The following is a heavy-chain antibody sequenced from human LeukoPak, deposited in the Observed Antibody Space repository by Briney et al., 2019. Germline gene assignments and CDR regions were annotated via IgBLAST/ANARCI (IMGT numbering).Heavy chain of an antibody. J-gene: IGHJ4*02. Sequence: GGSLRLSCVASGFSLSGYWMYWFRQAPGKGLMYISRNNGDGSTTNYADVVKGRFTMSRDNVKNTLYLQMNSLRVEDTAVYYCARDRLVVVPAAMDYWGQGTLVTVSS. CDR2: NNGDGSTT. D-gene: IGHD2-2*01. CDR3: ARDRLVVVPAAMDY. CDR1: GFSLSGYW. V-gene: IGHV3-74*01.